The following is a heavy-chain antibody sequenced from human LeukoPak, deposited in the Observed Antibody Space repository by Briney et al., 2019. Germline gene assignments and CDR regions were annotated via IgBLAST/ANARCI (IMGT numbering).Heavy chain of an antibody. Sequence: SETLSLTCTVSGGSISSYYWSWIRQPPGKGLEWIGYIYYSGSTNYNPSLKSRVTLSVDTSKNQFSLKLSSVTAADTAVYYCARARHYDFWSGYYTEWFDPWGQGTLVTVSS. CDR2: IYYSGST. CDR1: GGSISSYY. V-gene: IGHV4-59*01. D-gene: IGHD3-3*01. CDR3: ARARHYDFWSGYYTEWFDP. J-gene: IGHJ5*02.